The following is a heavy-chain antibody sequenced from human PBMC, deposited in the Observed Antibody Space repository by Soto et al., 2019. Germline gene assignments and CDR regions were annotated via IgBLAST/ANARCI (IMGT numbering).Heavy chain of an antibody. Sequence: GESLKNSCRGAGYSFANFWIGWVRQRPGKGLEWMGIIYPGDSDTRYSPSFQGQVTISADKSISTAYLQWSSLKASDTAIYYCARLGAVAVTGAFDIWGQGTMVTV. CDR3: ARLGAVAVTGAFDI. V-gene: IGHV5-51*01. J-gene: IGHJ3*02. D-gene: IGHD6-19*01. CDR2: IYPGDSDT. CDR1: GYSFANFW.